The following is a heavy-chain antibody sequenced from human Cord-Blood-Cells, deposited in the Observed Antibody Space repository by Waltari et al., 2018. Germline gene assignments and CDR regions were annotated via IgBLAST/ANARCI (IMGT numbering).Heavy chain of an antibody. CDR1: GGSFSGYY. J-gene: IGHJ3*02. D-gene: IGHD1-26*01. Sequence: QVQLQQWGAGLLKPSETLSLTCAVYGGSFSGYYWSWIRQPPGKGLEWIGEINHSGSTNYNPALKSRVTISVDTSKNQFSLKLSSVTAADTAVYYWARGPGGSYDAFDIWGQGTMVTVSS. V-gene: IGHV4-34*01. CDR2: INHSGST. CDR3: ARGPGGSYDAFDI.